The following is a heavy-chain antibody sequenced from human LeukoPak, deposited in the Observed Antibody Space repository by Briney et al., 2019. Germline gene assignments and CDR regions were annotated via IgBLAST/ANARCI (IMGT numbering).Heavy chain of an antibody. CDR2: ISENGGST. J-gene: IGHJ4*02. CDR1: GFTFDAYA. Sequence: GGSLRPSCATSGFTFDAYAMHWVRQAPGKGLEWVSLISENGGSTYYADSVKGRFTISRDNNKNSLYLQMNSLRTEDTAFYYCATDRDYWGQGTLVTVSS. CDR3: ATDRDY. V-gene: IGHV3-43*02.